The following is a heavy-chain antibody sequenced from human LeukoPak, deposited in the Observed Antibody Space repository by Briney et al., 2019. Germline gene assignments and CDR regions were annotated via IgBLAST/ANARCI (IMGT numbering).Heavy chain of an antibody. J-gene: IGHJ3*02. CDR1: GGSISSHY. CDR3: ARPYCSSTSCYGYDAFDI. Sequence: WETLSLTCTVSGGSISSHYRSWIRQPPGKGLEWIGDIYYSGSTNYNPSLKSRVTISVDTSKNQFSLKLSSVTAADTAVYYCARPYCSSTSCYGYDAFDIWGQGTMVTVSS. V-gene: IGHV4-59*11. D-gene: IGHD2-2*01. CDR2: IYYSGST.